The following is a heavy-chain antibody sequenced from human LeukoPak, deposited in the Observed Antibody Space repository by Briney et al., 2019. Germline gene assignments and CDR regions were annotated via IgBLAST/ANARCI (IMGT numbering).Heavy chain of an antibody. J-gene: IGHJ4*02. CDR3: ARRRDGYAAY. CDR2: ISSSSSYI. V-gene: IGHV3-21*01. D-gene: IGHD5-24*01. Sequence: GGSLRLSCAASGFTFSSYSMNWVRQAPGKGLEWVSSISSSSSYIYYADSVKGRFTISRDNAKNSLYLQMNSLRAADTAVYYCARRRDGYAAYWGQGTLVTVSS. CDR1: GFTFSSYS.